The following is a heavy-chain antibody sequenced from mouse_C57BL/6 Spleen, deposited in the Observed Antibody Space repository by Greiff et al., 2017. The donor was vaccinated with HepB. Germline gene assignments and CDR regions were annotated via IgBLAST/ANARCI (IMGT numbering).Heavy chain of an antibody. CDR3: ARHKGGYDGYPAWFAY. CDR2: ISGGGGNT. Sequence: EVHLVESGGGLVKPGGSLKLSCAASGFTFSSYTMSWVRQTPEKRLEWVATISGGGGNTYYPDSVKGRFTISRDNAKNTLYLQMSSLRSEDTALYYCARHKGGYDGYPAWFAYWGQGTLVTVSA. J-gene: IGHJ3*01. D-gene: IGHD2-3*01. CDR1: GFTFSSYT. V-gene: IGHV5-9*01.